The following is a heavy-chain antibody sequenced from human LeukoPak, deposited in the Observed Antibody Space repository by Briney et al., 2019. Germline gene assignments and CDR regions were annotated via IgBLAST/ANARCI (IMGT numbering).Heavy chain of an antibody. CDR2: INPRGDAA. CDR1: GNTFIGYW. D-gene: IGHD1-1*01. CDR3: AREGQQLKHFDY. Sequence: ASVKVSCKASGNTFIGYWIHWVRQAPGQGLEWMGAINPRGDAAIGAQKFQGRVTTTRDTSTSTVYIELSSLRSEDTAVYYCAREGQQLKHFDYWGQGTLVTVSS. J-gene: IGHJ4*02. V-gene: IGHV1-46*01.